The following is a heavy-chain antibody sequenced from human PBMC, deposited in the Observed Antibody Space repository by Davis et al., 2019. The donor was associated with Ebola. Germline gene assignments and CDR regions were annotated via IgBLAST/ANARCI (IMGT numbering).Heavy chain of an antibody. D-gene: IGHD1-26*01. CDR3: ARDISIVGATEYFQH. CDR1: GFTFSDYY. Sequence: PGGSLRLSCAASGFTFSDYYMSWIRQAPGKGLEWVSYISSSGSTIYYADSVKGRFTISRDNSKNTLYVQMNSLRAEDTAVYYCARDISIVGATEYFQHWGQGTLVTVSS. J-gene: IGHJ1*01. V-gene: IGHV3-11*04. CDR2: ISSSGSTI.